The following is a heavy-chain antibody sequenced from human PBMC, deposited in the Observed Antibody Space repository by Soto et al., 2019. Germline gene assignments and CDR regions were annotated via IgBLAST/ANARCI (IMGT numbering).Heavy chain of an antibody. V-gene: IGHV4-39*02. Sequence: SETLSLTCTVSGASISSRSYYWGWIRQPPGKGLEWIGSLYYSGNTYYNPSLRSRVTISVDTSKNYFSLRLSSVTAADTAVYYCASLPGNTGYTNFDFWGQGALVTVSS. CDR1: GASISSRSYY. J-gene: IGHJ4*02. CDR3: ASLPGNTGYTNFDF. CDR2: LYYSGNT. D-gene: IGHD5-12*01.